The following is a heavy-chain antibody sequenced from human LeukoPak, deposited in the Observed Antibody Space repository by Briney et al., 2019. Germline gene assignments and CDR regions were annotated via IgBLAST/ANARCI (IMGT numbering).Heavy chain of an antibody. CDR1: GFTFSSFA. V-gene: IGHV3-23*01. Sequence: GGSLRLSCAAAGFTFSSFAMNWVRQAPGKGLEWVSTITGSGSTTFYADSEKGRFTISRDNSKKTLFLQMNSLRAEDTAVYFCAKQIVVVTAGMNYFDNWGQGTLVTVSS. CDR2: ITGSGSTT. D-gene: IGHD2-15*01. CDR3: AKQIVVVTAGMNYFDN. J-gene: IGHJ4*02.